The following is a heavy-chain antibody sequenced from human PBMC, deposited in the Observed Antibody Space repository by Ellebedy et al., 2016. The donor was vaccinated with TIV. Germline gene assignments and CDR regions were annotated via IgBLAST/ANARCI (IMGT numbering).Heavy chain of an antibody. CDR3: ARNYGAPDY. V-gene: IGHV3-7*01. CDR2: IDQDGSEK. D-gene: IGHD4-17*01. Sequence: GESLKISCAASGFTFSSYWMRWVRQAPGKGLEWVANIDQDGSEKHYVDSVKGRFTISRDEGKNALFLQMDSLRAEDTAVYYCARNYGAPDYWGQGTLVTVSS. J-gene: IGHJ4*02. CDR1: GFTFSSYW.